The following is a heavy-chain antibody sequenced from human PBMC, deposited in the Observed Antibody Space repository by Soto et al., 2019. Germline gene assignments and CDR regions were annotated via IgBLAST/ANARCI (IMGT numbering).Heavy chain of an antibody. J-gene: IGHJ4*02. V-gene: IGHV3-7*01. D-gene: IGHD6-19*01. CDR1: GFTFSSHW. Sequence: EVQLVESGGGLVQPGGSLRLSCVASGFTFSSHWMTWVRQAPGKGLEWVANIKQDGSAEYYLDSVKGRFTISRDNAKNVLHVQMNSLRAEDTAVYYCARTGRVAVAGESDFWGQGTLVTVSS. CDR3: ARTGRVAVAGESDF. CDR2: IKQDGSAE.